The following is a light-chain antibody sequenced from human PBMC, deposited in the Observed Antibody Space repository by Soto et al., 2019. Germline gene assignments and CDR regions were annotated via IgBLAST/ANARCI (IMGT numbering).Light chain of an antibody. CDR1: QSISYW. J-gene: IGKJ2*01. CDR2: MAA. Sequence: DIQMTQSPSTLSASVGDRVPITCRASQSISYWLAWYQQKPGRAPNLLIYMAASLESGVPSRFSGSGSATEFTLTISSLRPDDFATYYYQQYNSSPYTFGQGTQLEIK. V-gene: IGKV1-5*03. CDR3: QQYNSSPYT.